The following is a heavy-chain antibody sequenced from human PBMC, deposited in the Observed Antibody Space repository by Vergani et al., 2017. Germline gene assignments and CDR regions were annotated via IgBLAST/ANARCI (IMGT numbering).Heavy chain of an antibody. Sequence: EVQLLESGGGLVQPGGSLRLSCAASGFTFSSYAMSWVRQAPGKGLEWVSVISGSGGRTSYADSVRGRFPISRDNAKNSLYLQMNSLRAEDTALYYCAKGDSSGYSYFDYWGQGTLVTVSS. CDR2: ISGSGGRT. D-gene: IGHD3-22*01. CDR3: AKGDSSGYSYFDY. J-gene: IGHJ4*02. CDR1: GFTFSSYA. V-gene: IGHV3-23*01.